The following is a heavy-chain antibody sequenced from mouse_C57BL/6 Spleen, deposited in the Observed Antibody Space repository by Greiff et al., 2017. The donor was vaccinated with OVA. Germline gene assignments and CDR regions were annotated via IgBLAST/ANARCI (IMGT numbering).Heavy chain of an antibody. D-gene: IGHD2-4*01. Sequence: VQLQHSGAELMKPGASVKLSCKASGYTFTGYWIEWVKQRPGHGLEWIGEILPGSSSTNYNEKFKGKATFTADTSSNTAYMQLSSLTTEDSAIYYCARVRIYYDYGYYFDYWGQGTTLTVSS. CDR1: GYTFTGYW. J-gene: IGHJ2*01. CDR3: ARVRIYYDYGYYFDY. CDR2: ILPGSSST. V-gene: IGHV1-9*01.